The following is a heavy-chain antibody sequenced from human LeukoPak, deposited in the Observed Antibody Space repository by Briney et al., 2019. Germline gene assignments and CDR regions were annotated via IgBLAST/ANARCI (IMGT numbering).Heavy chain of an antibody. CDR3: ARSDFWSGYHRGYFDY. D-gene: IGHD3-3*01. CDR1: GFTFSSYE. J-gene: IGHJ4*02. Sequence: PGGSLRLSCAASGFTFSSYEMNWVRQSPGKGLEWISYITRSGNTIYYADSVKGRFTISRDNGKNSLYLQMNSLRVEDTAVYYCARSDFWSGYHRGYFDYWGQGTLVTVSS. CDR2: ITRSGNTI. V-gene: IGHV3-48*03.